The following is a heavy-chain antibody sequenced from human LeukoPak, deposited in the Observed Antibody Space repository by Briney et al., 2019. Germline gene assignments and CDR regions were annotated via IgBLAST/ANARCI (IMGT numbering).Heavy chain of an antibody. CDR3: ARDLGSSTDAFDI. V-gene: IGHV3-64*01. CDR2: ISSNGGST. CDR1: GFTFSSYA. Sequence: QPGASLRLACAASGFTFSSYAMHWVRQAPGKGLEYVSAISSNGGSTYYANSVKGRFTISRDNSKNTLYLQMGSLRAEDMAVYYCARDLGSSTDAFDIWGQGTMVTVSP. J-gene: IGHJ3*02. D-gene: IGHD2-2*01.